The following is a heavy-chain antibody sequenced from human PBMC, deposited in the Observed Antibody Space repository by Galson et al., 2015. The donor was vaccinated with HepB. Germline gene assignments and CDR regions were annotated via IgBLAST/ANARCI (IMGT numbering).Heavy chain of an antibody. CDR2: INAGNGNT. D-gene: IGHD3-22*01. V-gene: IGHV1-3*01. J-gene: IGHJ4*02. CDR1: GYTFTSHA. Sequence: SVTVSCKASGYTFTSHAMHWVRQAPGQRLEWMGWINAGNGNTKYSQKFQGRVTITRDTSASTAYMELSSLRSGDTAVYYCARDSAGITMMYWGQGTLVTVSS. CDR3: ARDSAGITMMY.